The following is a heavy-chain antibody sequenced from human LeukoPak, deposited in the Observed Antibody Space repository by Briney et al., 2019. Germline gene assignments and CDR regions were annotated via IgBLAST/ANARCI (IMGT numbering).Heavy chain of an antibody. J-gene: IGHJ4*02. V-gene: IGHV4-38-2*01. CDR3: ASGDYDSSGYLDY. Sequence: SETLSLTCAVSGYSISSGYYWGWIRQPPGKGLEWIGSIYHSGSTYYNPSLKSRATISVDTSKNQFSLKLSSVTAADTAVYYCASGDYDSSGYLDYWGQGTLVTVSS. CDR1: GYSISSGYY. CDR2: IYHSGST. D-gene: IGHD3-22*01.